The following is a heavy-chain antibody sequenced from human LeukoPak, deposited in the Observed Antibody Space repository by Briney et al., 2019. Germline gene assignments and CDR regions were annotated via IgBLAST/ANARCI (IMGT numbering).Heavy chain of an antibody. CDR1: GGSFSGYY. V-gene: IGHV4-34*01. Sequence: PSETLSLTCAVYGGSFSGYYWSWIRQPPGKGLEWIGEINHSGSTNYNPSLKSRVTISVDTSKNQFSLKLSSVTAADTAVYYCARVTGYMVEDYFDYWGQGTLVTVSS. J-gene: IGHJ4*02. D-gene: IGHD6-13*01. CDR2: INHSGST. CDR3: ARVTGYMVEDYFDY.